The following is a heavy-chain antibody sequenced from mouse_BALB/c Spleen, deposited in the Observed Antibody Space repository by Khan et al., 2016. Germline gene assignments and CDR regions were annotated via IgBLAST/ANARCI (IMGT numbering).Heavy chain of an antibody. D-gene: IGHD2-13*01. J-gene: IGHJ4*01. Sequence: EVQLQELGPGLVKPSQSLSLTCTVTGYSITSDYAWNWIRQFPGNKLEWMGYISYSGSTSYNPSLNSRISITRDTSNNPSFLQFTSLTTEDTATCYCAGSDYPYAMDYWGQGTSVTVSS. CDR1: GYSITSDYA. V-gene: IGHV3-2*02. CDR3: AGSDYPYAMDY. CDR2: ISYSGST.